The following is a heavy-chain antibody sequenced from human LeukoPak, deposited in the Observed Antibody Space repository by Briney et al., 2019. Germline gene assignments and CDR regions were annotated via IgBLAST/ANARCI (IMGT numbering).Heavy chain of an antibody. CDR1: GFIVNNKY. CDR2: IYNDGRT. V-gene: IGHV3-53*01. D-gene: IGHD3-22*01. J-gene: IGHJ3*02. CDR3: ARGLFLSGYLDAFDI. Sequence: GGSLRLSCAASGFIVNNKYMTWVRQAPGKGLEWVSLIYNDGRTYYADSVKGRCTISRDNYKNTLYLQMNSLRVEDTAVYYCARGLFLSGYLDAFDIWGQGTVVTVSS.